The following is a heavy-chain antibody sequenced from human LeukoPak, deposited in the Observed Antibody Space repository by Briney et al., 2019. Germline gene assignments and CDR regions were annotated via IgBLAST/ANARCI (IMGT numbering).Heavy chain of an antibody. CDR1: GFTFSSYS. CDR3: ARGQYYDILTGYSFDY. J-gene: IGHJ4*02. CDR2: ISSSSSYI. Sequence: GGSLRLSCAASGFTFSSYSMNWVRQAPGKGLEWVSSISSSSSYIYYADSVKGRFTISRDNAKNSLYLQMNSVRAEDTAVYYCARGQYYDILTGYSFDYWGQGTLVTVSS. V-gene: IGHV3-21*01. D-gene: IGHD3-9*01.